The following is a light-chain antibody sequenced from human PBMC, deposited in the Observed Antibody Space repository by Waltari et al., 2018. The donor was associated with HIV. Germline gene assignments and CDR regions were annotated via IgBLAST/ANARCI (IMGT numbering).Light chain of an antibody. J-gene: IGLJ2*01. CDR3: AAWDDSLNGVV. CDR1: SSNIGSNT. CDR2: SNN. V-gene: IGLV1-44*01. Sequence: QSVLTQPPSESGTPGQRVTISCSGSSSNIGSNTVNWYQQLPGTAPKLLIYSNNQRPSGVPDRFSGSKSGTSASLAISGLQSEDEADYYCAAWDDSLNGVVFGGGTTLTVL.